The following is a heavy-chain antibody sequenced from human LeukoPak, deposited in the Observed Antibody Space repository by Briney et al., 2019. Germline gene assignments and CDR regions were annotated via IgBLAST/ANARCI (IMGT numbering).Heavy chain of an antibody. V-gene: IGHV4-59*01. D-gene: IGHD2-2*01. CDR2: IYGSGST. CDR3: ARQTMLVGYANGLGFNY. Sequence: SETLSLTCNVTGASISSWYWSWIRQPPGKGLEWIGDIYGSGSTNYNPSLKSRVSMSADTSKNQISLNLKFVTAADTAVYYCARQTMLVGYANGLGFNYWGQGILVTVSS. CDR1: GASISSWY. J-gene: IGHJ4*02.